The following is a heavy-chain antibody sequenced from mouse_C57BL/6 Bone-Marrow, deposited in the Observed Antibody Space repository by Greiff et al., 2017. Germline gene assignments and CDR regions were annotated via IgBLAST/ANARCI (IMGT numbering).Heavy chain of an antibody. CDR1: GFSLTSYG. V-gene: IGHV2-5*01. CDR2: IWRGGST. J-gene: IGHJ3*01. CDR3: AKNPYYYGSSFAY. D-gene: IGHD1-1*01. Sequence: QVQLKQSGPGLVQPSQSLSITCTVSGFSLTSYGVHWVRQSPGKGLEWLGVIWRGGSTDYNAAFMSRLSITKDNSKSQVFFKMNSLQAYDTAIYYCAKNPYYYGSSFAYWGQGTLVTVSA.